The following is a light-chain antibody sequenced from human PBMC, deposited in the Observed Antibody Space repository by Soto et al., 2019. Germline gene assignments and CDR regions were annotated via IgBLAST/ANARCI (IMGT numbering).Light chain of an antibody. CDR1: QSVSSSY. CDR2: GAS. J-gene: IGKJ1*01. V-gene: IGKV3-20*01. Sequence: EIVLTQSPGTLSLSPGXRXXLXXXASQSVSSSYLAWYQQKPGQAPRLLIYGASSRATGIPDRFSGSGSGTDFTLTISXLEPXXXXXXXXXXXXSSPRTFGQGTKVEIK. CDR3: XXXXSSPRT.